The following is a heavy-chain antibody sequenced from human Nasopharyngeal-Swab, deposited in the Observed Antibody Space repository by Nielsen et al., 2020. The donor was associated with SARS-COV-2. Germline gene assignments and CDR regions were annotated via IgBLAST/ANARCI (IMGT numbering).Heavy chain of an antibody. CDR3: ARFKGWSGYWVYYVMDV. V-gene: IGHV1-69*13. CDR2: IIPIFGTA. CDR1: GGTFSSYA. J-gene: IGHJ6*02. D-gene: IGHD3-3*01. Sequence: SSVKVSFKASGGTFSSYAISWVRQAPGQGLEWMGGIIPIFGTANYAQKFQGRVTITADESTSTAYMELSSLRSEDTAVYYCARFKGWSGYWVYYVMDVWGQGTTVTVSS.